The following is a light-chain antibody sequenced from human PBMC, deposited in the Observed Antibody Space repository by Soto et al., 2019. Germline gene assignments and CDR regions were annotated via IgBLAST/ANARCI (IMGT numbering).Light chain of an antibody. CDR3: QQYGTTPLT. V-gene: IGKV3-20*01. Sequence: EIVLTQSPGTLSLSPGERATLSCRASQSVKNNYLAWYQHKPGQAPRFLMYDASSRATGIPDRFTGSGSGTDFTLTISRLEPEYFAVYYCQQYGTTPLTFGGGTKVEIK. CDR2: DAS. CDR1: QSVKNNY. J-gene: IGKJ4*01.